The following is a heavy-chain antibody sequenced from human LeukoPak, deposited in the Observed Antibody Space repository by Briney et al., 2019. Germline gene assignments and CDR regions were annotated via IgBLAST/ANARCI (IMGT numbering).Heavy chain of an antibody. CDR2: ISGSGGST. CDR1: GFTSSSYA. CDR3: ARALYAEVTDYFDY. J-gene: IGHJ4*02. D-gene: IGHD2-21*02. V-gene: IGHV3-23*01. Sequence: GGSLRLSCAGSGFTSSSYAMSWVRQAPGKGLERVSGISGSGGSTHYADSVKGRFTISRDNSKNTLYLQMNSLRAEDTAVYYCARALYAEVTDYFDYWGQGTLVTVSS.